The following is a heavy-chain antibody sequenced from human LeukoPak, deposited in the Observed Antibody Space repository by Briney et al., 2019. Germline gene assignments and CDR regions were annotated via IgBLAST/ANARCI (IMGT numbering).Heavy chain of an antibody. CDR3: ARGQDSSSWYRWFDP. J-gene: IGHJ5*02. Sequence: ASVKVSCKASGYTFTSYDINWVRQAIGQGLEWMGWMNPNSGNTGYAQKFQGRVTMTRNTSISTAYMELSSLRSEDTAVYYCARGQDSSSWYRWFDPWGQGTLVTVSS. CDR1: GYTFTSYD. CDR2: MNPNSGNT. V-gene: IGHV1-8*01. D-gene: IGHD6-13*01.